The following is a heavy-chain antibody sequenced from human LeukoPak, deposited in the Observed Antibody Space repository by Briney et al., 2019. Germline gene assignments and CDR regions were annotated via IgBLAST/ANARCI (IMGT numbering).Heavy chain of an antibody. J-gene: IGHJ1*01. CDR1: GYTFTSYG. V-gene: IGHV1-18*04. Sequence: ASVKVSCKASGYTFTSYGISWARQAPGQGLEWMGWISAYNGNTNYAQKLQGRVTTTTDTSTSTAYMELRSLRSDDTAVYYCAIDDYGDYFYFQHWGQGTLVTVSS. CDR2: ISAYNGNT. D-gene: IGHD4-17*01. CDR3: AIDDYGDYFYFQH.